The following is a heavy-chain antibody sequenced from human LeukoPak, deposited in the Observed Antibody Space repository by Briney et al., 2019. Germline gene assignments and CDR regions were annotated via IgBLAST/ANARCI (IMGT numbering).Heavy chain of an antibody. Sequence: ASVKVSCKASGYTFTSYGISWVRQAPGQGLEWMGWISGYKGNTNYAQKLQGRVTMTTDTFTSTTYMELRSLRSDDTAVYYCARDRKVVAATYYYYYMDVWGKGTTVTVSS. D-gene: IGHD2-15*01. J-gene: IGHJ6*03. CDR2: ISGYKGNT. V-gene: IGHV1-18*01. CDR1: GYTFTSYG. CDR3: ARDRKVVAATYYYYYMDV.